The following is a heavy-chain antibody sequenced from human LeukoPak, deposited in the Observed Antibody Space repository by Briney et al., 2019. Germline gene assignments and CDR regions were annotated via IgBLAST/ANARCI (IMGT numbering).Heavy chain of an antibody. CDR3: ARDPTYCSGGSCYSVAFDY. CDR1: GGSFSGYY. D-gene: IGHD2-15*01. CDR2: INHSGST. Sequence: SETLSLTCAVYGGSFSGYYWSWIRQPPGKGLEWIGEINHSGSTNYNPSLKSRVTISVDTSKNQFSLKLSSVTAADTAVYYCARDPTYCSGGSCYSVAFDYWGQGTLVTVSS. V-gene: IGHV4-34*01. J-gene: IGHJ4*02.